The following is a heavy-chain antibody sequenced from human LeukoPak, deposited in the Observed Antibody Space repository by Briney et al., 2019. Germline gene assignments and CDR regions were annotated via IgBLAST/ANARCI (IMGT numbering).Heavy chain of an antibody. CDR1: GGSISSYY. CDR3: AREERGRGGFVDP. CDR2: IYYSGST. Sequence: ASETLSLTCTVSGGSISSYYWSWIRQPPGKGLEWIGYIYYSGSTNYNPSLKSRVTISVDTSKNQFSLKLSSVTAADTAVYYCAREERGRGGFVDPWGQGTLVTVSS. J-gene: IGHJ5*02. V-gene: IGHV4-59*12. D-gene: IGHD3-16*01.